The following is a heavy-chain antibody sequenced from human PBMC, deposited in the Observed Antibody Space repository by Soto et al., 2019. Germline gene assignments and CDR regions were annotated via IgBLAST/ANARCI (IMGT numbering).Heavy chain of an antibody. Sequence: GGSLRLSCAASGFTFSSYGMHWVRQAPGKGLEWVAVISYDGSNKYYADSVKGRFTISRDNSKNTLYLQMNSLRAEDTAVYYCAKDDKGAIAAAGKGVDYWGQGTLVTVSS. D-gene: IGHD6-13*01. V-gene: IGHV3-30*18. J-gene: IGHJ4*02. CDR3: AKDDKGAIAAAGKGVDY. CDR2: ISYDGSNK. CDR1: GFTFSSYG.